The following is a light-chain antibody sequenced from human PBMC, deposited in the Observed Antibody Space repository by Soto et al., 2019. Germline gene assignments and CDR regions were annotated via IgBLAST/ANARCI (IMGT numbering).Light chain of an antibody. Sequence: QSVLTQPPSASGTPGQRATISCSGSSSNSGSNTVNWYQQLPGTAPKLLIYSNNQRPSGVPDRFSGSKSGTSASLAISGLQSEDEADYYCAAWDDSLNGVVFGGGTQLTVL. V-gene: IGLV1-44*01. CDR1: SSNSGSNT. J-gene: IGLJ2*01. CDR2: SNN. CDR3: AAWDDSLNGVV.